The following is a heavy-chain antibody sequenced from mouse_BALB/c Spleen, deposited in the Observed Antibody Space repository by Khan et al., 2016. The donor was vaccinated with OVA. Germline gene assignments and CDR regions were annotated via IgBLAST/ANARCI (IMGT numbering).Heavy chain of an antibody. CDR1: GYTFTTYW. CDR2: IDPSTGYT. V-gene: IGHV1-7*01. D-gene: IGHD2-1*01. CDR3: AIRGLYGIFAY. Sequence: VQLQESGAELAKPGASVKMSCKASGYTFTTYWMHWVKQRPGQGLEWIGYIDPSTGYTEYNQKFKDKATLTTDKSSSTAYMQLSSLTSEDSAVYYCAIRGLYGIFAYGGQGTLVTVSA. J-gene: IGHJ3*01.